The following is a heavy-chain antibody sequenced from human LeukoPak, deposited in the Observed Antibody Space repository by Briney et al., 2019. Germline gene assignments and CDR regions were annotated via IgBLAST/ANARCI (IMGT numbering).Heavy chain of an antibody. CDR1: GFTFSSYA. D-gene: IGHD1-7*01. CDR3: ARDGTTLDAFDI. CDR2: ISYDGSNI. Sequence: GGPLRLSCAASGFTFSSYAMHWVRQAPGKGLEWVAVISYDGSNIYYADSVKGRFTISRDNSKNTLYLQMNSLRAEDTAVYYCARDGTTLDAFDIWGQGTMVTVSS. V-gene: IGHV3-30-3*01. J-gene: IGHJ3*02.